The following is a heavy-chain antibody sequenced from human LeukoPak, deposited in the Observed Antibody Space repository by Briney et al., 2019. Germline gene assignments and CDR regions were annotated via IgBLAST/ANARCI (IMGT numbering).Heavy chain of an antibody. D-gene: IGHD4-11*01. CDR2: INHSGST. Sequence: SETLSLTCAVYGGSFSGYYWSWIRQPPGKGLEWIGEINHSGSTNYNPSLKSRVTISVDTSKNQFSLKLSSVTAADTAVYYCAREEDYSNSGYWYFDLWGRGTLVSVSS. J-gene: IGHJ2*01. CDR1: GGSFSGYY. CDR3: AREEDYSNSGYWYFDL. V-gene: IGHV4-34*01.